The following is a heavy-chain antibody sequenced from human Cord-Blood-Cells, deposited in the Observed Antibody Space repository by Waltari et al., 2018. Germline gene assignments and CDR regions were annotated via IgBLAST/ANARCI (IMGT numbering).Heavy chain of an antibody. V-gene: IGHV4-39*01. CDR2: IYYRGST. D-gene: IGHD6-6*01. CDR3: ARRRSSSSWYFDL. Sequence: QLQLQESGPGLVKPSETLSLTCTVSGGSISSSSYYWGGIRQPPGKGLAWSGSIYYRGSTYYNPSLKCRVTISVDTSKNQFSLKLSSVTAADTAVYYCARRRSSSSWYFDLWGRGTLVTVSS. J-gene: IGHJ2*01. CDR1: GGSISSSSYY.